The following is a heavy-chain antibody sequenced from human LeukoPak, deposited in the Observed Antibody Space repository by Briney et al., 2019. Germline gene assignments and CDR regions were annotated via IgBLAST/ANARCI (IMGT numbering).Heavy chain of an antibody. V-gene: IGHV1-46*01. CDR1: GYTFTSYG. CDR2: INPSDGVT. Sequence: ASVKVSCKASGYTFTSYGISWVRQAPGQGLEWGGIINPSDGVTTYAQRFQGRVTMTRDTSTSTVYMELSSLRSEDTAVYFCARGYPLDWNYFDSWGQGTLVTVSS. CDR3: ARGYPLDWNYFDS. D-gene: IGHD3/OR15-3a*01. J-gene: IGHJ4*02.